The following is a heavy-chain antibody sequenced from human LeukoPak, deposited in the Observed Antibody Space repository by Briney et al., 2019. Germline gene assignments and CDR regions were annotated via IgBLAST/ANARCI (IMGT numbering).Heavy chain of an antibody. V-gene: IGHV4-31*03. CDR1: GGSISSGGYY. CDR2: IYYSGST. CDR3: ARLLVGVITTHSGDC. Sequence: PSETLSLTCTVSGGSISSGGYYWSWIRQHPGKGLEWIGYIYYSGSTYYNPSLKSRVTISVDTSKNQFSLKLSSVTAADTAMYYCARLLVGVITTHSGDCWGQGTLVTVSS. J-gene: IGHJ4*02. D-gene: IGHD3-22*01.